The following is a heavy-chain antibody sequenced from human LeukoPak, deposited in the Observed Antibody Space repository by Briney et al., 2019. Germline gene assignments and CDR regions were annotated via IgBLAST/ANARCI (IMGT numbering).Heavy chain of an antibody. V-gene: IGHV4-31*03. Sequence: SQTLSLTCTVSGGSISSGGYYWGWIRQHPGKGLEWIGYIYYSGSTYYNPSLKSRVTISVDTPKNQFSLKLSSVTAADTAVYYCATGIYTNSGVTTGEYYMDVWGKGTTVTVSS. CDR1: GGSISSGGYY. CDR3: ATGIYTNSGVTTGEYYMDV. CDR2: IYYSGST. D-gene: IGHD4-11*01. J-gene: IGHJ6*03.